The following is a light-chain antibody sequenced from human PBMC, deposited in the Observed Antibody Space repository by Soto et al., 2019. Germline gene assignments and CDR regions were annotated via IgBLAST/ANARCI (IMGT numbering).Light chain of an antibody. V-gene: IGLV3-1*01. CDR1: KLGDKY. CDR2: QDT. Sequence: SYELTQPPSVSVSPGQTATITCSGDKLGDKYACWYQQKPGQSPVLVIYQDTKRPSGIPERFSGYNSGNTATLTISGTQAMDEADYYCQVWDSSTAWVFGGGTQLTVL. CDR3: QVWDSSTAWV. J-gene: IGLJ2*01.